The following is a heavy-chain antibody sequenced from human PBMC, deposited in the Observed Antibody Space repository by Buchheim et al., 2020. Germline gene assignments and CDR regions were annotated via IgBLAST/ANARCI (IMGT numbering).Heavy chain of an antibody. V-gene: IGHV3-74*03. Sequence: EVQLVESGGGLVQPGGSLRLSCAASGFTFSSYWMHWVRQAPGKGPVWVSHINSDGSSTTYADSVKGRFTISRDTAKSTLYLQMNSLRGEDTAVYYCARGAYSFVEIDAFDMWGQGT. CDR1: GFTFSSYW. J-gene: IGHJ3*02. CDR2: INSDGSST. D-gene: IGHD3-16*01. CDR3: ARGAYSFVEIDAFDM.